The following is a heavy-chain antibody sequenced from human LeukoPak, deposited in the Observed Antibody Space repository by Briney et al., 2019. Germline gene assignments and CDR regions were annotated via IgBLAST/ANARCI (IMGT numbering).Heavy chain of an antibody. CDR1: GFTFSSYS. Sequence: PGGSLRLSCAASGFTFSSYSMNWVRQAPGKGLEWVSYISSSSTIYYADSVKGRFTISRDNAKNSLYLQMNSLRAEDTAVYYCASSPFHDYGDPGWFDPWGQGTLVTVSS. D-gene: IGHD4-17*01. J-gene: IGHJ5*02. V-gene: IGHV3-48*01. CDR3: ASSPFHDYGDPGWFDP. CDR2: ISSSSTI.